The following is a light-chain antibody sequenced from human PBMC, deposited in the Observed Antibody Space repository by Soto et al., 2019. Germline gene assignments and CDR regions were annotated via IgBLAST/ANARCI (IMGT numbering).Light chain of an antibody. Sequence: EIVLTQTPDTQALSPGERATISCRASQSISIYLAWYQQKPGQAPRLLIYDASNRATGIPARFSGSGSGTDFTLTISSLEPEDFAVYYCQQRSNWPPITFGQGTRLEIK. CDR1: QSISIY. CDR2: DAS. V-gene: IGKV3-11*01. CDR3: QQRSNWPPIT. J-gene: IGKJ5*01.